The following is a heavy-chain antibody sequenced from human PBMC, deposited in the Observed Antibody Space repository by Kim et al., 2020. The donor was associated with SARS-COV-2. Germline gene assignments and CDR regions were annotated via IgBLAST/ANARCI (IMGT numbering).Heavy chain of an antibody. J-gene: IGHJ4*02. Sequence: RVTISVDTSKNQFSLKLSSVTAADTAVYYCARGGGYCTNGVCHGAADFDYWGQGTLVTVSS. V-gene: IGHV4-30-2*05. D-gene: IGHD2-8*01. CDR3: ARGGGYCTNGVCHGAADFDY.